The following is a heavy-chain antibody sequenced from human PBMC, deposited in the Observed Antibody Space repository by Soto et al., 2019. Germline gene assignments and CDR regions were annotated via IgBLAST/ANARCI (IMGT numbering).Heavy chain of an antibody. CDR1: GFTFSSYA. Sequence: EVQLLESGGGLVQPGGSLRLSCAASGFTFSSYAMSWVRQAPGKGLEWVSAISGSGGSTYYADSGKGRFTISRDNSKNTLYLERNSLRAEDTAVYYCAKVVSPDRVRSSWDSWGQGTLVTVSS. V-gene: IGHV3-23*01. CDR3: AKVVSPDRVRSSWDS. J-gene: IGHJ4*02. D-gene: IGHD4-17*01. CDR2: ISGSGGST.